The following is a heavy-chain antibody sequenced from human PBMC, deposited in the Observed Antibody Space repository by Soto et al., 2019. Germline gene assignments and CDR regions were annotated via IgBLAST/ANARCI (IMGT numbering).Heavy chain of an antibody. CDR3: ARRGVYGDYPSYYFDY. D-gene: IGHD4-17*01. V-gene: IGHV4-39*01. J-gene: IGHJ4*02. CDR2: IYYSGST. CDR1: GGSISSSSYY. Sequence: QLQLQESGPGLVKPSETLSLTCTVSGGSISSSSYYWGWIRQPPGKGLEWIGSIYYSGSTYYNPSLKSRVTISVDTSKNQFSLKLSSVTAADTAVYYCARRGVYGDYPSYYFDYWGQGTLVTVSS.